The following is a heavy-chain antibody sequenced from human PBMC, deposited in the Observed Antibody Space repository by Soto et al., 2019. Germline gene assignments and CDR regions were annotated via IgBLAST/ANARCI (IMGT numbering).Heavy chain of an antibody. V-gene: IGHV4-34*01. CDR3: VRIRYQFRSSVLWLDA. CDR2: INHVGGT. Sequence: PSETLSLTCAVYGGFLSESYWTWIRQPPGKGLEWIGEINHVGGTNYNPSLKSRVTMSVDTSQNQFSLRLISVTAADTAMYFCVRIRYQFRSSVLWLDAWGQGTPVTVSS. D-gene: IGHD3-16*01. J-gene: IGHJ5*02. CDR1: GGFLSESY.